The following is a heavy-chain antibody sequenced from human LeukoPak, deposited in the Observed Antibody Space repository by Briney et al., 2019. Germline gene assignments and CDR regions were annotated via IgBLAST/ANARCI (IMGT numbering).Heavy chain of an antibody. CDR3: ARGRIAKIVVVHSFHYGMDV. CDR1: GGSFTDYF. J-gene: IGHJ6*02. CDR2: INDYTGNT. V-gene: IGHV4-34*01. D-gene: IGHD3-22*01. Sequence: SQTLSLTCDVFGGSFTDYFWTWIRQSPGKGLEWIGEINDYTGNTNYNPSLNSRVSISLEKSKNQFSLELRSVTAADTAVYYCARGRIAKIVVVHSFHYGMDVWGQGTTVTVSS.